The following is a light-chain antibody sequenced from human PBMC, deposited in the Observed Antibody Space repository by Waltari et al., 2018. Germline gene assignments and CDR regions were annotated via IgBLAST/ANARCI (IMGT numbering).Light chain of an antibody. CDR2: EGS. CDR3: CSYAGSSTVV. Sequence: QSALTQPASVSGSPGQSITISCTGTSSDVGSYNVVSWYQQHPGKAPKLMIYEGSKRPSGVSNRFSGSTSGNTASLTISGLQAEDEADYYCCSYAGSSTVVFGGGTKLTVL. CDR1: SSDVGSYNV. V-gene: IGLV2-23*01. J-gene: IGLJ2*01.